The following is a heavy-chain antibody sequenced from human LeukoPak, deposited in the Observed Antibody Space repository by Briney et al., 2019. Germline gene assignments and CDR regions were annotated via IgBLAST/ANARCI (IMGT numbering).Heavy chain of an antibody. D-gene: IGHD3-3*01. CDR3: PRDAGLAARYYDFWSGYYNFDY. Sequence: ASVKVSCKASGYTFTSYGISWVRQAPGQGLEWMGWISAYNGNTNYAQKLQGRVTMTTDTSTSTAYMELRSLRSDDTAVYYCPRDAGLAARYYDFWSGYYNFDYWGQGTLVTVSS. CDR1: GYTFTSYG. J-gene: IGHJ4*02. CDR2: ISAYNGNT. V-gene: IGHV1-18*01.